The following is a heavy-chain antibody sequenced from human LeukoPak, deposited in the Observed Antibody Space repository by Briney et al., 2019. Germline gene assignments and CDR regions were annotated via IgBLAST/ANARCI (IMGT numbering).Heavy chain of an antibody. CDR2: IYYTGAT. CDR3: ARYGGSGWVIGN. V-gene: IGHV4-59*08. Sequence: PSETLSLTCTVSGGSISSYYWTWIRQPPGKGLEWIGYIYYTGATSYNPSLKGRVTISVDTSKKQFSLKLTSVTAADTAVYYCARYGGSGWVIGNWGQGTLVTVSS. D-gene: IGHD6-19*01. CDR1: GGSISSYY. J-gene: IGHJ4*02.